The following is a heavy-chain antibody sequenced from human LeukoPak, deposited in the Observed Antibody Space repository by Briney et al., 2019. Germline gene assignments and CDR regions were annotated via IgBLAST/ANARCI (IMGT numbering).Heavy chain of an antibody. D-gene: IGHD6-13*01. CDR2: ISYDGSNK. J-gene: IGHJ5*02. Sequence: PGGSLRLSCAASGFTFSSYAMHWVRQAPGKGLEWVAVISYDGSNKYYADSVKGRFTISRDNSKNTLYLQMNSLRAEDTAVYYCAREGRGSSWYGYNWFDPWGQGTLVTVSS. CDR3: AREGRGSSWYGYNWFDP. V-gene: IGHV3-30-3*01. CDR1: GFTFSSYA.